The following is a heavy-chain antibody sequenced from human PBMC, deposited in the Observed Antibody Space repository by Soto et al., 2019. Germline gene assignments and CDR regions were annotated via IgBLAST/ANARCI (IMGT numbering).Heavy chain of an antibody. CDR2: IYYSGST. CDR3: SRNEDYDYILDYYYMDV. J-gene: IGHJ6*03. V-gene: IGHV4-39*01. D-gene: IGHD3-16*01. CDR1: GGSIGSSSYY. Sequence: PSETLSLTCTVSGGSIGSSSYYWGWIRQPPGKGLEWIGSIYYSGSTYYNPSLKSRVTISVDTSKNQFSLKLSSVTAADTAVYYCSRNEDYDYILDYYYMDVWCKGTTVTVSS.